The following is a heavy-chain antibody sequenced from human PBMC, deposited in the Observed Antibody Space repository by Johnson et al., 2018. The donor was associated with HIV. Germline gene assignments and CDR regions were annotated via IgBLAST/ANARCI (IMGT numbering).Heavy chain of an antibody. V-gene: IGHV3-53*01. J-gene: IGHJ3*02. CDR1: GFTVSTYH. CDR2: IYDGGRT. CDR3: ARGTIIMFRGVIGFDI. Sequence: VQLVESGGGLIQPGESLRLSCAASGFTVSTYHMSWVRQAPGKGLEWVSVIYDGGRTYYGDSVKGRFPISGDTSKNTLHLEMKSLRAEDTAMYYCARGTIIMFRGVIGFDIWGQGTMVTVSS. D-gene: IGHD3-10*01.